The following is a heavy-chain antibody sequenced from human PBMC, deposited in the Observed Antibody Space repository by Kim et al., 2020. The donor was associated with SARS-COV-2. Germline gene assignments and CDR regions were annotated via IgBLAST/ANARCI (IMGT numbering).Heavy chain of an antibody. V-gene: IGHV3-43*02. J-gene: IGHJ4*02. CDR1: GFTFDDYA. Sequence: GGSLRLSCAASGFTFDDYAMHWVRQAPGKGLEWVSLISGDGGSTYYADSVKGRFTISRDNSKNSLYLQMNSLRTEDTALYYCAKDGTTDYGDYACYFDYWGQGTLVTVSS. D-gene: IGHD4-17*01. CDR3: AKDGTTDYGDYACYFDY. CDR2: ISGDGGST.